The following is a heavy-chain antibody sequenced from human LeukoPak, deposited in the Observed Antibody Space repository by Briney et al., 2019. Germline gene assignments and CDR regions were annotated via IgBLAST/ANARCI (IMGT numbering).Heavy chain of an antibody. CDR1: GFTFSSYE. CDR2: ISNRSGTT. Sequence: GGSLRLSCAASGFTFSSYEMNWVRQAPGKRLEWGSDISNRSGTTYYADSVKGRFTISRDNARNSLSLEMNSLRAEDTVVYYCARDPDYYGSGTYFNHFFDYWGQGTLVTVSS. CDR3: ARDPDYYGSGTYFNHFFDY. D-gene: IGHD3-10*01. J-gene: IGHJ4*02. V-gene: IGHV3-48*03.